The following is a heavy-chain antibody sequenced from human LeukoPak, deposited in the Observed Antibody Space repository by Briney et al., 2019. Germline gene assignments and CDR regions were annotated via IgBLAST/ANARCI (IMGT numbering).Heavy chain of an antibody. D-gene: IGHD7-27*01. V-gene: IGHV3-23*01. J-gene: IGHJ4*02. CDR1: GFTFSDFA. CDR2: ISRGGVIT. CDR3: VSRAGSPWGPFDD. Sequence: GGSLRLSCAASGFTFSDFAINWVRQAPGKGLEWVSSISRGGVITYYADSVKGRFTISRDNSNNTLYLHMNSLRAEDTAVYYCVSRAGSPWGPFDDWGQGTLVTVSS.